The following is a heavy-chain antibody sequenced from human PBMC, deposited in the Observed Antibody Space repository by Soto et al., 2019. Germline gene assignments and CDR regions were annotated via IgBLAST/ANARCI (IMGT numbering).Heavy chain of an antibody. Sequence: HLVQSGPEVKRPGASITVSCKTSGATFANFGLSWVRQAPGQGLEWMGWIATYNNNKNYAQKFQGRLTLTTDTSTSTAYMELESLGYDDTAVYYCARVVRGVVNWFDPWGQGTLVTVSS. CDR2: IATYNNNK. CDR3: ARVVRGVVNWFDP. D-gene: IGHD3-10*01. V-gene: IGHV1-18*01. J-gene: IGHJ5*02. CDR1: GATFANFG.